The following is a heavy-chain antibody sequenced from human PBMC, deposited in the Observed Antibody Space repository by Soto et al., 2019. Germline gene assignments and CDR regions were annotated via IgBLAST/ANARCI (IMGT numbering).Heavy chain of an antibody. CDR1: PPYIGGRN. Sequence: TISPTSTITPPYIGGRNSSSIWHPPGKGLEWIGYMYNTGSTVYNPSFKSRVTISVDTSKNQFSLKLNSVTAADTAVYYCARDLWGYCGTDCYPLDVWGQGTTVS. J-gene: IGHJ6*02. D-gene: IGHD2-21*02. V-gene: IGHV4-59*11. CDR3: ARDLWGYCGTDCYPLDV. CDR2: MYNTGST.